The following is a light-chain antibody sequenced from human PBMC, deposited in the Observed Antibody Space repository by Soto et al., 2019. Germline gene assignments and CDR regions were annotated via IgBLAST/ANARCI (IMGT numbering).Light chain of an antibody. CDR3: QSYDSRLSAVV. CDR2: GNI. J-gene: IGLJ2*01. Sequence: QSVLTQPPSVSGAPGQRVTISCTGTSSDIGAGYDVHWYQQLPGTAPKLLIDGNINRPSGVPDRFSGSKSGTSASLAITGLQAEDEADYYCQSYDSRLSAVVFGGGTKLTVL. V-gene: IGLV1-40*01. CDR1: SSDIGAGYD.